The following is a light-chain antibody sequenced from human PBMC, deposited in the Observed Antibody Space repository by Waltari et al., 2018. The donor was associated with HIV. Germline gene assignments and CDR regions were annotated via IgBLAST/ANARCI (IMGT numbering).Light chain of an antibody. Sequence: EIEMTQSPATLSASPGERATLPCSSSQSVRSKLAWYQQKPGQAPRLLIYDASTRATGIPARFSGSGSGTEFTLTISSLQSAEFAVYYCQQYHNWPPVTFGGGTKVEIK. J-gene: IGKJ4*01. CDR3: QQYHNWPPVT. CDR1: QSVRSK. CDR2: DAS. V-gene: IGKV3-15*01.